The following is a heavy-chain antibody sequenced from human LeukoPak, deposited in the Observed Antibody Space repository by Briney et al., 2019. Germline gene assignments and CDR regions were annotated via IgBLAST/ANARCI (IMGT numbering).Heavy chain of an antibody. CDR2: IYYSGST. D-gene: IGHD6-13*01. V-gene: IGHV4-31*03. J-gene: IGHJ4*02. CDR1: GGSISSGGYY. Sequence: PSETLSLTCTVSGGSISSGGYYWSWIRQHPGKGLEWIGYIYYSGSTYYNPSLKSRVTISVDTSKNQFSLKLSSVTAADTAVYYCARGTLSRDSSNWYDLGSHFDYWGQGTLVTVSS. CDR3: ARGTLSRDSSNWYDLGSHFDY.